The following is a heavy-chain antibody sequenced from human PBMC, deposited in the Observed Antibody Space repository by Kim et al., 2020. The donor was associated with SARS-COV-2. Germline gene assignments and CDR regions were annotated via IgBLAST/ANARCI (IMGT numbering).Heavy chain of an antibody. CDR1: GGSISSGSYY. CDR3: ARSRGYSGYEKIEH. D-gene: IGHD5-12*01. Sequence: SETLSLTCTVSGGSISSGSYYWSWIRQPAGKGLEWIGRIYTSGSTNYNPSLKSRVTITVDTSKNQFSLKLSSVTAADTAVYYCARSRGYSGYEKIEHWGQGTLVTVSS. J-gene: IGHJ5*02. CDR2: IYTSGST. V-gene: IGHV4-61*02.